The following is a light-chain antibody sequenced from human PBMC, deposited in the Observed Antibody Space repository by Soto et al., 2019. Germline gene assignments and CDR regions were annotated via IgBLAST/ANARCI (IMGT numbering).Light chain of an antibody. CDR1: SSNIGSNT. V-gene: IGLV1-44*01. CDR3: AAWDDSMNGYV. J-gene: IGLJ1*01. Sequence: QSVLSQPPSASGTPGQRVTISCSGRSSNIGSNTVSWYQQLPGTAPKLLIYFNIQRPSGVPDRFSGSKSGTSASLAISGLQSEDEADYYCAAWDDSMNGYVFGTGTKANVL. CDR2: FNI.